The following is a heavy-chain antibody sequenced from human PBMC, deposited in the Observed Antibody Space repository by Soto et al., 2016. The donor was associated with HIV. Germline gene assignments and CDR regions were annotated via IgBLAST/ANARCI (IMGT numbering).Heavy chain of an antibody. CDR1: GFTFTNAW. Sequence: EVQLVESGGGLVKPGESLRLSCAASGFTFTNAWMSWVRQAPGKGLEWVGRIKSEADGGTTDYAAPVKGRFTISRDDSKNTLYLQMNSLKTEDTAVYYCTTPPIYYYGSGLIAIQDNGMDVWGTKGPTVTVSS. V-gene: IGHV3-15*01. J-gene: IGHJ6*01. D-gene: IGHD3-10*01. CDR2: IKSEADGGTT. CDR3: TTPPIYYYGSGLIAIQDNGMDV.